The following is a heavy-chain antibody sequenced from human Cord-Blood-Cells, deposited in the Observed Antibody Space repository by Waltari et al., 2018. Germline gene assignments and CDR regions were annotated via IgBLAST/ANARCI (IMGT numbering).Heavy chain of an antibody. CDR2: IYYSGST. D-gene: IGHD4-4*01. CDR3: ARSKHAGDYSNYEYFQH. V-gene: IGHV4-31*03. CDR1: GGSISSGGYY. J-gene: IGHJ1*01. Sequence: QVQLQESGPGLVKPSQTLSLTCTVSGGSISSGGYYWSWIRQHPGKGLEWSGYIYYSGSTYYNPSLKSRVTISVDTSKNQFSLKLSSVTAADTAVYYCARSKHAGDYSNYEYFQHWGQGTLVTVSS.